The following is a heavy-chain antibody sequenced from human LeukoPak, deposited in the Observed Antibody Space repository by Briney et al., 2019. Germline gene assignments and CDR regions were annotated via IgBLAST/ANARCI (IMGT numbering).Heavy chain of an antibody. D-gene: IGHD6-13*01. J-gene: IGHJ4*02. CDR3: AKALIAAAGMAPFDY. Sequence: GGSLRLSCAASGFTFDDYAMHWVRQAPGKGLEWVSGISWNSGSIGYADSVKGRFTISRDNAKNSLYLQMNSLRAEDTALYYCAKALIAAAGMAPFDYWGQGTLVTVSS. V-gene: IGHV3-9*01. CDR2: ISWNSGSI. CDR1: GFTFDDYA.